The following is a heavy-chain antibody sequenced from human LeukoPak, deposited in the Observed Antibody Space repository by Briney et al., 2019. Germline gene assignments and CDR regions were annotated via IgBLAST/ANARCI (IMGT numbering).Heavy chain of an antibody. CDR1: GFTFDSYS. Sequence: GGSLRLSCAASGFTFDSYSMYWVRQAPGKGLEWVSYISRSSSYIYYTDSVKGRFTISRDNGKRSLYLQMSSLGTEDTALYYCAKDSSGYYYVFQHWGQGTLVSVSS. J-gene: IGHJ1*01. D-gene: IGHD3-22*01. V-gene: IGHV3-21*04. CDR3: AKDSSGYYYVFQH. CDR2: ISRSSSYI.